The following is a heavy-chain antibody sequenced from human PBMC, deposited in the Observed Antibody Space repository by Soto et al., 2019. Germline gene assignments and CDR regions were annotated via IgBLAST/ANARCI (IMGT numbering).Heavy chain of an antibody. CDR2: ISGSGGST. Sequence: GGSLRLSCAASGFTFSSYAMSWVRQAPGKGLEWVSAISGSGGSTYYADSVKGRFTISRDNSKNTLYLQMNSLRAEDTAVYYCAKDLLGPGPETGPPMVRGVEEVYWGQGTLVTVSS. J-gene: IGHJ4*02. D-gene: IGHD3-10*01. CDR1: GFTFSSYA. CDR3: AKDLLGPGPETGPPMVRGVEEVY. V-gene: IGHV3-23*01.